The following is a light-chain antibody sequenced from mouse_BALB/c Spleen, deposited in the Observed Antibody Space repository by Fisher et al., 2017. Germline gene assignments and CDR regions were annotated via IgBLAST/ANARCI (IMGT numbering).Light chain of an antibody. J-gene: IGKJ5*01. Sequence: DIVLTQSPAIMSASPGEKITITCSASSSISSNYLHWYQQKSGTSPKLLIYSTSNLASGVPVRFSGSGSGTSYSLTISRMEAEDAATYYCQQWSSNPLTFGAGTKLELK. CDR1: SSISSNY. CDR3: QQWSSNPLT. CDR2: STS. V-gene: IGKV4-53*01.